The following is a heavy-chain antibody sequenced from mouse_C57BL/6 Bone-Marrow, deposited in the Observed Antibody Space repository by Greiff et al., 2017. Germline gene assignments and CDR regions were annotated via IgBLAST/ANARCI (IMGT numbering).Heavy chain of an antibody. CDR1: GFTFSDYY. V-gene: IGHV5-16*01. J-gene: IGHJ2*01. CDR2: INYDGSST. CDR3: ARDCYYFDY. Sequence: EVQRVESEGGLVQPGSSMKLSCTASGFTFSDYYMAWVRQVTEKGLEWVANINYDGSSTYYLDSLKSRFIISRDNAKNILYLQMSSLKSEDTATYYCARDCYYFDYWGQGTTLTVSS.